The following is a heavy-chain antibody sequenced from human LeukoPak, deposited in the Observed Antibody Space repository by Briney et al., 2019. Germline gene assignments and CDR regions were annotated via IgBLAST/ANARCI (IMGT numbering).Heavy chain of an antibody. CDR1: GFTFSSYG. Sequence: PGGSLRLSCAASGFTFSSYGMHWVRQAPGKGLEWVAVIWYDGSDKHYADSVKGRFTISRDNSKNTLYLQMNSLRGEDTAVYYCARTNLFVDTAVNDAFDIWGQGTMVTVSS. J-gene: IGHJ3*02. V-gene: IGHV3-33*01. CDR2: IWYDGSDK. D-gene: IGHD5-18*01. CDR3: ARTNLFVDTAVNDAFDI.